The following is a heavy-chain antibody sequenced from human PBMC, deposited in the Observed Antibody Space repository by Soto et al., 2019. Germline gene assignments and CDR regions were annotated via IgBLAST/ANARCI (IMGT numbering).Heavy chain of an antibody. CDR1: GGTFSSYA. D-gene: IGHD3-22*01. CDR3: ARGSPSNMIVVVPDAFDI. J-gene: IGHJ3*02. V-gene: IGHV1-69*13. CDR2: IIPIFGTA. Sequence: SVKVSCKASGGTFSSYAISWVRQAPGQGLEWMGGIIPIFGTANYAQKFQGRVTITADESTSTAYMELSSLRSEDTAVYYCARGSPSNMIVVVPDAFDIWAQGTMVTVSS.